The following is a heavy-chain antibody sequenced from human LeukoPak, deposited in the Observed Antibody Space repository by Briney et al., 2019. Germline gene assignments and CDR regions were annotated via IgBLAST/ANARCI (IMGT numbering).Heavy chain of an antibody. Sequence: GSLRLSCAASGFTFSSYAMSWVRQPPGKGLEWIGEINHSGSTNYNPSLKSRVTISVDTSKNQFSLKLSSVTAADTAIYYCARPLHCSSTTCYDWFDPWGQGTLVTVSS. V-gene: IGHV4-34*01. D-gene: IGHD2-2*01. CDR3: ARPLHCSSTTCYDWFDP. CDR2: INHSGST. J-gene: IGHJ5*02. CDR1: GFTFSSYA.